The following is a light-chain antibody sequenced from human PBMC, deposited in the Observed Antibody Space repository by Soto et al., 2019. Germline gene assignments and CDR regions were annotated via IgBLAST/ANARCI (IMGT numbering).Light chain of an antibody. CDR1: QSILYSANSKNY. CDR2: WAS. Sequence: DIVMTQSPDSLAVSLGERATINCKSSQSILYSANSKNYLAWFQQKPGQPPKLLLYWASTRESGVPDRFSGSGSATEFTLTISGLQTEDVAVYYCQQYYTTPRTFGQGTKVEIK. CDR3: QQYYTTPRT. J-gene: IGKJ1*01. V-gene: IGKV4-1*01.